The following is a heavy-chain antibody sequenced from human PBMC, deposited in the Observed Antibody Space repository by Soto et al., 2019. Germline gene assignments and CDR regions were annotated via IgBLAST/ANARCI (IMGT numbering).Heavy chain of an antibody. Sequence: QVQLVQSGAEVKKPGASVKVSCKASGYTFTSYGISWVRQAPGQGLEWMGWTSAYNANTNYAQKLQGRVTMTTDTATSTGYMELRSLTSDDTAVYYCARYSMVRDLLFDYWGQGTLVTVSS. V-gene: IGHV1-18*01. D-gene: IGHD3-10*01. CDR2: TSAYNANT. CDR3: ARYSMVRDLLFDY. CDR1: GYTFTSYG. J-gene: IGHJ4*02.